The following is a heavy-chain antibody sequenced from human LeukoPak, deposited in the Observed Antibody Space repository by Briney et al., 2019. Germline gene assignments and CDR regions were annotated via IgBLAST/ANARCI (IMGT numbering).Heavy chain of an antibody. Sequence: GSLRLSCAASGFTFSSHLMHWVRQAQGTGLVWVSSVKSDGTATNYADSVKGRFTISRDNAKNTLYLQMNSLRVEDTAVYYCVRKFATGDWGQGTLVTVSS. D-gene: IGHD1-14*01. V-gene: IGHV3-74*01. J-gene: IGHJ4*02. CDR1: GFTFSSHL. CDR2: VKSDGTAT. CDR3: VRKFATGD.